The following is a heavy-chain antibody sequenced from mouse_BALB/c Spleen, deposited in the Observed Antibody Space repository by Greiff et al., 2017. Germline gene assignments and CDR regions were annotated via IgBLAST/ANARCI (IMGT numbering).Heavy chain of an antibody. J-gene: IGHJ4*01. CDR1: GYTFTSYW. V-gene: IGHV1-5*01. CDR2: IYPGNSDT. Sequence: EVKLVESGTVLARPGASVKMSCKASGYTFTSYWMHWVKQRPGQGLEWIGAIYPGNSDTSYNQKFKGKAKLTAVTSTSTAYMELSSLTNEDSAVYYCTTEAYYYGSSSYAMDYWGQGTSVTVSS. CDR3: TTEAYYYGSSSYAMDY. D-gene: IGHD1-1*01.